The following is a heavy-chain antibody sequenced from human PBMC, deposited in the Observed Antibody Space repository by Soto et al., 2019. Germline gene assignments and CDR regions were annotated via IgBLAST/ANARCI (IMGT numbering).Heavy chain of an antibody. CDR3: ARSGYDFWSGYYTGYNWFDP. CDR2: IFSNDEK. D-gene: IGHD3-3*01. J-gene: IGHJ5*02. Sequence: QVTLKESGPVLVKPTETLTLTCTVSGFSLSNARMGVSWIRQPPGKALEWLAHIFSNDEKSYSTSLKSRLTISKDTSKSQVVLTMTNMDPVDTATYYCARSGYDFWSGYYTGYNWFDPWGQGTLVTVSS. V-gene: IGHV2-26*01. CDR1: GFSLSNARMG.